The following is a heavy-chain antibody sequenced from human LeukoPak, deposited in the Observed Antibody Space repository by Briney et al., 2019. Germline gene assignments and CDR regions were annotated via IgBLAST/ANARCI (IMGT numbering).Heavy chain of an antibody. CDR1: GYTFTNYG. CDR3: ARRGTYYDILTGVPTREIFDP. V-gene: IGHV1-18*01. CDR2: ISPYNANT. D-gene: IGHD3-9*01. J-gene: IGHJ5*02. Sequence: ASVKVSCKASGYTFTNYGLNWVRQVPGHGPEWMGWISPYNANTNFAPRFQDRVTMTRDISTTTSYMELRSLRSDDTGVYYCARRGTYYDILTGVPTREIFDPWGQGTLVTVSS.